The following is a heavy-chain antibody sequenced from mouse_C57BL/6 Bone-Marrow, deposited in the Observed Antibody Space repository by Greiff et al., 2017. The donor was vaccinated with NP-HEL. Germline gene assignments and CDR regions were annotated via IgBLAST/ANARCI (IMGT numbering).Heavy chain of an antibody. CDR2: INPNNGGT. V-gene: IGHV1-26*01. CDR3: AREGITTDYYAMDY. J-gene: IGHJ4*01. CDR1: GYTFTDYY. D-gene: IGHD2-4*01. Sequence: EVQLQQSGPELVKPGASVKISCKASGYTFTDYYMNWVKQSHGKSLEWIGDINPNNGGTSYNQKFKGKATLTVDKSSSTAYMELRSLTSEDSAVYYCAREGITTDYYAMDYWGQGTSVTVSS.